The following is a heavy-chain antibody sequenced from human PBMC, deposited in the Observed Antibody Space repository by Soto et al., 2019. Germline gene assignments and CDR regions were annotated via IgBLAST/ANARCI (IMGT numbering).Heavy chain of an antibody. CDR1: GGSFSGYY. D-gene: IGHD2-15*01. V-gene: IGHV4-34*01. CDR2: INHSGST. Sequence: TLSLTCAVYGGSFSGYYWSCIRQPPGKGLEWIGEINHSGSTNYNPSLKSRVTISVDTSKNQFSLKLSSVTAADTAVYYCASSYCSGGSCYGDRVDYWGQGTLVTVSS. J-gene: IGHJ4*02. CDR3: ASSYCSGGSCYGDRVDY.